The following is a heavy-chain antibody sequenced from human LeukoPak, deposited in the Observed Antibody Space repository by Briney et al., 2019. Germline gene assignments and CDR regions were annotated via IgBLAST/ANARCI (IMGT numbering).Heavy chain of an antibody. Sequence: PGGSLRLSCAASGFTFSSYAMHWVRQAPGKGLEWVAVISYDGSNEYYADSVKGRFTISRDNSKNTLYLQMNSLRAEDTAVYYCARDRQQLALDYWGQGTLVTVSS. J-gene: IGHJ4*02. V-gene: IGHV3-30*04. CDR3: ARDRQQLALDY. CDR1: GFTFSSYA. CDR2: ISYDGSNE. D-gene: IGHD6-13*01.